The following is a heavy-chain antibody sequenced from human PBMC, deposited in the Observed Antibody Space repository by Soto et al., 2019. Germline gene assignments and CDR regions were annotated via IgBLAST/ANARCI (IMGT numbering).Heavy chain of an antibody. CDR2: ISGSGGST. CDR3: AKVGQRIEVAGTFDY. D-gene: IGHD6-19*01. V-gene: IGHV3-23*01. Sequence: EVQLLESGGGFVQPGGSLRLSCAASGFTFSSYAMSWVRQAPGKGLEWVSAISGSGGSTYYADSVKGQFTISRDNSKNTLYLQMNSLRAEDTAVYYCAKVGQRIEVAGTFDYWGQGTLVTVSS. J-gene: IGHJ4*02. CDR1: GFTFSSYA.